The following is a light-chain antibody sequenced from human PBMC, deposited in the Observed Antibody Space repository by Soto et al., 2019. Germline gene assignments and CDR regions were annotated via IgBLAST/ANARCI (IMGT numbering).Light chain of an antibody. Sequence: QSALTQPASMSGSPGQSITISCTGTSYDIGSYNFVSWYQHHPGKAPKLMIFDVSNRSSGVSNRFSGSKSGNTASLTISGLQAEDEADYYCSSYTSTSTYVFGPGTKLTVL. CDR2: DVS. CDR1: SYDIGSYNF. V-gene: IGLV2-14*03. CDR3: SSYTSTSTYV. J-gene: IGLJ1*01.